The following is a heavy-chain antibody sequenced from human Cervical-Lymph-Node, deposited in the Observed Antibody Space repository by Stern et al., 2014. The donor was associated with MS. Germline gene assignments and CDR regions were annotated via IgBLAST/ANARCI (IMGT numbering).Heavy chain of an antibody. D-gene: IGHD2-15*01. CDR3: ARGLLGSENAFDI. CDR2: ISSYNCNT. J-gene: IGHJ3*02. Sequence: VQLVESGAEVKKPGASVKGSCQASGYTFTSYGISWGRKATGQGLEWMGWISSYNCNTIYAQKLQGRVTMTTDTSTSTAYMELRSLRSDDTAVYYCARGLLGSENAFDIWGQGTMVTVSS. V-gene: IGHV1-18*01. CDR1: GYTFTSYG.